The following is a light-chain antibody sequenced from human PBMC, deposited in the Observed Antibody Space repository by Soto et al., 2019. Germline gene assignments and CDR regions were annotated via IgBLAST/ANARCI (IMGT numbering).Light chain of an antibody. CDR2: ATS. V-gene: IGKV3-20*01. J-gene: IGKJ1*01. CDR3: QQYVTSPRT. CDR1: QSVSSSY. Sequence: EIVLTQSPGTLSLSPGERATLSCRASQSVSSSYLAWYQQKPGQAPRLLMYATSNRATDIPDRFSGSGSGTDFTLTISRLEPEDFAVYYCQQYVTSPRTFGQGTKLEIK.